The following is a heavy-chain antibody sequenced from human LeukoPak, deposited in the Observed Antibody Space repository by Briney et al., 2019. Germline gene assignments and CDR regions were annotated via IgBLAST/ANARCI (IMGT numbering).Heavy chain of an antibody. D-gene: IGHD2-2*01. CDR1: GGSISSYY. Sequence: SETLSLTCTVSGGSISSYYWSWIRQPPGKGLEWIGYIYYSGSTNYNPSLKSRVTISVDTSKNQFSLKLSSVTAADTAVYYCARVEVARDIVVVPAATFDYWGQGTLVTVSS. CDR3: ARVEVARDIVVVPAATFDY. CDR2: IYYSGST. J-gene: IGHJ4*02. V-gene: IGHV4-59*01.